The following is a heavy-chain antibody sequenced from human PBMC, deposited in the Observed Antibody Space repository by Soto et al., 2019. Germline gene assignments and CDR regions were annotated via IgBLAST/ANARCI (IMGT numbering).Heavy chain of an antibody. CDR2: IYSGGST. CDR1: GFTVSSNY. Sequence: LRLSCAASGFTVSSNYMSWVRQAPGKGLEWVSVIYSGGSTYYADSVKGRFTISRDNSKNTLYLQMNSLRAEDTAVYYCARGQYGAGLAPVDYWGQGTLVTVPQ. D-gene: IGHD6-19*01. J-gene: IGHJ4*02. V-gene: IGHV3-53*01. CDR3: ARGQYGAGLAPVDY.